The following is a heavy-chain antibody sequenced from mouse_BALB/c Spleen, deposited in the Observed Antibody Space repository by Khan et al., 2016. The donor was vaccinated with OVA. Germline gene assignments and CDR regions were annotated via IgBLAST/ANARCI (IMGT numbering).Heavy chain of an antibody. CDR3: ARCSRDGRSNWFGY. Sequence: QVQLQQPGTELVKPGASVKLSCKASGYTFTSYWMHWVKRRPGQGLEWIGEIDPSDSHTNYNQEFNGKATLTVDKSSNTAYMQLSSLTSEDSAVYDGARCSRDGRSNWFGYWGLGTSVTVSA. CDR1: GYTFTSYW. J-gene: IGHJ3*01. CDR2: IDPSDSHT. V-gene: IGHV1-69*02.